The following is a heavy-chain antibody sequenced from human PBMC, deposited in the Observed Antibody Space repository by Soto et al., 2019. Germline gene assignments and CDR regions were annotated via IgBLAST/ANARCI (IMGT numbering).Heavy chain of an antibody. CDR3: ARDGQLGFDY. Sequence: PSETLSLTCTVSGASVSSGAYYWGWVRQRPGKGLEWIGYIYYSGSTYYNPSLKSRVTISVDTSKNQFSLKLSSVTAADTAVYYCARDGQLGFDYWAREPWSPSPQ. CDR2: IYYSGST. CDR1: GASVSSGAYY. J-gene: IGHJ4*02. V-gene: IGHV4-31*03. D-gene: IGHD1-1*01.